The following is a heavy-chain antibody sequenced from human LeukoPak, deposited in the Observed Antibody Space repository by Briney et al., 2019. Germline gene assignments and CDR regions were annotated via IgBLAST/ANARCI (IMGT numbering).Heavy chain of an antibody. CDR2: ISYDGSNK. CDR1: GFTFSNYG. D-gene: IGHD6-19*01. Sequence: PGRSLRLSCAASGFTFSNYGMHWVRQAPGKGLEWVTVISYDGSNKYYADSVKGRFTISRDNSNNTLYLQMGSLRADDTAVYYCAKDRGYNSGRGPIDYWGQGTLVTVSS. CDR3: AKDRGYNSGRGPIDY. V-gene: IGHV3-30*18. J-gene: IGHJ4*02.